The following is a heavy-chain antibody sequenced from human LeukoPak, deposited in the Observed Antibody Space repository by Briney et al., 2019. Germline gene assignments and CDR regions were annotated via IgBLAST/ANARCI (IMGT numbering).Heavy chain of an antibody. V-gene: IGHV3-23*01. CDR2: IGGGGSS. CDR3: VKGVTMVRGSREFDY. J-gene: IGHJ4*02. D-gene: IGHD3-10*01. CDR1: GFSFSNSA. Sequence: PGGSLRLSCTASGFSFSNSAMTWVRQAPGKGLEWVSSIGGGGSSYYAGSVKGRFTISRGNSKNTVYLLMNNLRAEDTAIFYCVKGVTMVRGSREFDYWGQGTLVTVSS.